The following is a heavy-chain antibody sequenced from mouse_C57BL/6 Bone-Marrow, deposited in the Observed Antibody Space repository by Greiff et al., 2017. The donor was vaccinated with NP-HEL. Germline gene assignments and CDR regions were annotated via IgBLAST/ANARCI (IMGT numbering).Heavy chain of an antibody. CDR2: IWRGGST. D-gene: IGHD1-1*01. J-gene: IGHJ4*01. CDR3: AKGPQFITTVVDAMDY. CDR1: GFSLTSYG. Sequence: QVQLKESGPGLVQPSQSLSITCTVSGFSLTSYGVHWVRQSPGKGLEWLGVIWRGGSTDYNAAFMSRLSITKDNSKSQVFFKMNSRQADDTAIYYCAKGPQFITTVVDAMDYWGQGTSVTVSS. V-gene: IGHV2-5*01.